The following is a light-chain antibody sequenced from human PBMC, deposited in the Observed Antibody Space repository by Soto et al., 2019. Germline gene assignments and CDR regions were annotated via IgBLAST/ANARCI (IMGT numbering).Light chain of an antibody. CDR3: QKYNSDPWT. J-gene: IGKJ1*01. V-gene: IGKV1-27*01. CDR1: QGISNH. CDR2: AAS. Sequence: DIQMTQSPSSLSASVGDRVTITCRASQGISNHLAWYQQKPGKVPKLLIYAASTLQSGVPSRFSGSGSGTDFYLTISSLQPEDVATYYCQKYNSDPWTFGQGTKVEFK.